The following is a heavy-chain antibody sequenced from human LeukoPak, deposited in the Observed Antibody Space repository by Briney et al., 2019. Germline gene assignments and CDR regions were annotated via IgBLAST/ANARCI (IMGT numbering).Heavy chain of an antibody. J-gene: IGHJ3*02. Sequence: ASVKVSCKVSGYTLTELSMHWVRQAPGKGLEWMGGFDPEDGETIYAQKFQGRVTMTEDTSTDTAYMELSSLRSDDTAVYYCARSGYSGYVSAFDIWGQGTMVTVSS. V-gene: IGHV1-24*01. CDR1: GYTLTELS. CDR2: FDPEDGET. CDR3: ARSGYSGYVSAFDI. D-gene: IGHD5-12*01.